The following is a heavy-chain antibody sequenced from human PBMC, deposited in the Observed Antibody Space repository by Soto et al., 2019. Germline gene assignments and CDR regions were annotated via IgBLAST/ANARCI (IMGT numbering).Heavy chain of an antibody. J-gene: IGHJ5*02. CDR2: ISYDGSNK. CDR3: AKDSSIFNIVATITA. V-gene: IGHV3-30*18. D-gene: IGHD5-12*01. Sequence: GGSLRLSCAASGFTFSSYGMHWVRQAPGKGLEWVAVISYDGSNKYYADSVKGRFTISRDNSKNTLYLQMNSLRAEDTAVYYCAKDSSIFNIVATITAWGQGTLVTVSS. CDR1: GFTFSSYG.